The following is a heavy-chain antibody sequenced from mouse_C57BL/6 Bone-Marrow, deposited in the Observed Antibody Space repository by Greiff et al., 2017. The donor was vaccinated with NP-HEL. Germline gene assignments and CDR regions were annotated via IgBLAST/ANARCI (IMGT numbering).Heavy chain of an antibody. CDR2: ISDGGSYT. V-gene: IGHV5-4*01. CDR3: ARDPPLWLRGRDYFDY. CDR1: GFTFSSYA. D-gene: IGHD2-2*01. J-gene: IGHJ2*01. Sequence: DVHLVESGGGLVKPGGSLKLSCAASGFTFSSYAMSWVRQTPEKRLEWVATISDGGSYTYYPDNVKGRFTISRDNAKNNLYLQMSHLKSEDTAMYYCARDPPLWLRGRDYFDYWGQGTTLTVSS.